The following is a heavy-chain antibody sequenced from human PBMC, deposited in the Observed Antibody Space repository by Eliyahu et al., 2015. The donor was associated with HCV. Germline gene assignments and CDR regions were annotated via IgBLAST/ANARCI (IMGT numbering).Heavy chain of an antibody. Sequence: QLQLQESGPGLVKPSETLSLTCTVSGGSISSSSYYWGWIRQPPGKGLEWIGSIYYSGGTYYNPSLKSRVTISVDTSKNQFSLKLSSVTAADTAVYYCARIQLAVAGPFDYWGQGTLVTVSS. J-gene: IGHJ4*02. CDR3: ARIQLAVAGPFDY. CDR1: GGSISSSSYY. V-gene: IGHV4-39*01. D-gene: IGHD6-19*01. CDR2: IYYSGGT.